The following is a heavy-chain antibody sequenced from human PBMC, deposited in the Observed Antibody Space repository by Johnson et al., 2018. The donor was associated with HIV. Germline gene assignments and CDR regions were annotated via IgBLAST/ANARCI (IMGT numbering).Heavy chain of an antibody. CDR3: VRRFYDSSAFDI. J-gene: IGHJ3*02. D-gene: IGHD3-22*01. Sequence: DVQVVESGGGLVQPGGSLRLSCAASGFSVSSNYMSWVRQAPGTGLEWVSVISSGGSTYFPDSVRGRFTISRDNSKNTLFLQMNSLRAEDTAVYYCVRRFYDSSAFDIWGQGTLVTVSS. CDR2: ISSGGST. CDR1: GFSVSSNY. V-gene: IGHV3-66*02.